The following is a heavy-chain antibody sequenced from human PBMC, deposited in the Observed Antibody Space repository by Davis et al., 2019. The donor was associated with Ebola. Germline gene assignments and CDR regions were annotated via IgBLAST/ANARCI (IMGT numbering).Heavy chain of an antibody. Sequence: MPSETLSLTCTVSGGSVSSGSYYWSWIRQPPGKGLEWIGYIYYSGSTYYNPSLKSRVTISVDTSKNQFSLKLSSVTAADTAVYYCAREFYYYGMDVWGQGTTVTVSS. CDR1: GGSVSSGSYY. J-gene: IGHJ6*02. V-gene: IGHV4-61*01. CDR3: AREFYYYGMDV. CDR2: IYYSGST.